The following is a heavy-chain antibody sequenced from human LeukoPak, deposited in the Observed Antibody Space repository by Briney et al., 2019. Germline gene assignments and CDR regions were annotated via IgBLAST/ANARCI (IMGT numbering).Heavy chain of an antibody. D-gene: IGHD2/OR15-2a*01. J-gene: IGHJ4*02. V-gene: IGHV3-23*01. CDR2: IGISGGGI. Sequence: PGGSLRLSCAASGFTFSYYTMYWVRQAPGKGLEWVSIIGISGGGIHYADSVKGRFTISRDNSKNTLYLQMNSLRAEDTAVYYCAREGPRGNSQFDYWGQGTLVTVSS. CDR1: GFTFSYYT. CDR3: AREGPRGNSQFDY.